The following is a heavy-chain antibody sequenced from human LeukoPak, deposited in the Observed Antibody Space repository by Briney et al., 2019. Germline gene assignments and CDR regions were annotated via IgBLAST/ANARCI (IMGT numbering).Heavy chain of an antibody. V-gene: IGHV4-30-2*01. CDR2: IYHSGST. CDR1: GGSISSGGYS. Sequence: PSETLSLTCAVSGGSISSGGYSWSWIRQPPGKGLEWIGYIYHSGSTYYNPSLKSRVTISVDRSKNQFPLRLTSVTAADTAVYYCAREGYYDSSGYNWFDPWGQGTLVTVSS. J-gene: IGHJ5*02. D-gene: IGHD3-22*01. CDR3: AREGYYDSSGYNWFDP.